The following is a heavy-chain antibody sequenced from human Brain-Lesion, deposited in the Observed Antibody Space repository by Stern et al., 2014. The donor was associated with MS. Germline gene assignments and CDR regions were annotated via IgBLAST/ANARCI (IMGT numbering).Heavy chain of an antibody. V-gene: IGHV4-39*01. D-gene: IGHD1-26*01. CDR3: VRPDIMGTIWN. Sequence: VQLVESGPGLVKPSETLSLTCTVSGGSITSSSYYWGWIRQPPGRGLEYIGTVYYTGSTFYDPSLKSRVTISVDTSKNPVALKLPPVTAADTAVYYCVRPDIMGTIWNWGQGTLVTVSS. J-gene: IGHJ4*02. CDR1: GGSITSSSYY. CDR2: VYYTGST.